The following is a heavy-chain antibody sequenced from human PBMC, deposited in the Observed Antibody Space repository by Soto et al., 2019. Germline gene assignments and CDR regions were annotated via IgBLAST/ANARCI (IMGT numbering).Heavy chain of an antibody. J-gene: IGHJ4*02. CDR1: GFTFGPFW. CDR3: ARGIGYYYDSSAYYYFDS. D-gene: IGHD3-22*01. V-gene: IGHV3-74*01. CDR2: INSDGSTI. Sequence: GSLRLSCAASGFTFGPFWMHXVRQAPGKGLVWLSYINSDGSTIVYVDSVRGRFTISRDDAKNSVYLQMNSLRDEDTAVFYCARGIGYYYDSSAYYYFDSWGQGTLVTVSS.